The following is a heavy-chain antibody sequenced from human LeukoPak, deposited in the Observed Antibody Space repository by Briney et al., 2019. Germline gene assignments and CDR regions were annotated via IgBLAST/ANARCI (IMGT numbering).Heavy chain of an antibody. Sequence: SQTLSLTCTVSGGSISSSSYYWGWIRQPPGKGLEWIGSIYYSGSTYYNPSLKSRVTISVDTSKNQSSLKLSSVTAADTAVYYCARGGCSSTSCLYYYYMDVWGKGTTVTISS. CDR3: ARGGCSSTSCLYYYYMDV. V-gene: IGHV4-39*07. D-gene: IGHD2-2*01. J-gene: IGHJ6*03. CDR2: IYYSGST. CDR1: GGSISSSSYY.